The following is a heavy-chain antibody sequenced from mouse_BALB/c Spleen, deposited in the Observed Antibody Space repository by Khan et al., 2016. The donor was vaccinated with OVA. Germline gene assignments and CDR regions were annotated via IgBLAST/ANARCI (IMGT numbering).Heavy chain of an antibody. J-gene: IGHJ2*01. V-gene: IGHV2-9*02. Sequence: VQLQESGPGLVAPSQSLSITCTVSGFSLTSYGVHWVRQPPGKGLEWLGEIWAGGSTNYNPALMSRLSISNDNAKSQGFVKMNSMQTDDAAMYYCARREDIWGQGTTLTVSS. D-gene: IGHD1-3*01. CDR1: GFSLTSYG. CDR2: IWAGGST. CDR3: ARREDI.